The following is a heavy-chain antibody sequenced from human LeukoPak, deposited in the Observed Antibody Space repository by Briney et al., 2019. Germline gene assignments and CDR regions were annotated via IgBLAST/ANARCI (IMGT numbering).Heavy chain of an antibody. J-gene: IGHJ4*02. D-gene: IGHD6-19*01. Sequence: SETLSLTCTVSGGSISSGSYYWSWIRQPAGKGLEWIGRIYTSGSTKYNPSLKSRAPISVDTSKNQFSLKLSSVTAADTAVYYCARGNTDGYSSGWLGVDYWGQGTLVTVSS. CDR3: ARGNTDGYSSGWLGVDY. CDR1: GGSISSGSYY. V-gene: IGHV4-61*02. CDR2: IYTSGST.